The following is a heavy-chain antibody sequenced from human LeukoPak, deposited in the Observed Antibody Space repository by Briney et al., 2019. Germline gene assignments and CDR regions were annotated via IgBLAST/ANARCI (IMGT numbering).Heavy chain of an antibody. CDR2: IIGSGATT. J-gene: IGHJ5*02. CDR3: ARDHPPIVGAAKATTFDP. CDR1: GFTFSSYA. Sequence: GSLRLSCAASGFTFSSYAMGWVRQPPGKGLEWVSSIIGSGATTYYADSVKGRFTISRDNSNKTVYLQINSLRADDTAIFYCARDHPPIVGAAKATTFDPWGQGTQVTVSS. V-gene: IGHV3-23*01. D-gene: IGHD1-26*01.